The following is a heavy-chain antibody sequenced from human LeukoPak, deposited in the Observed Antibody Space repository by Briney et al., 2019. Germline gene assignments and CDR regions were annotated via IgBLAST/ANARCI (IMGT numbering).Heavy chain of an antibody. CDR3: TRDRGAYNLYDY. V-gene: IGHV3-49*03. D-gene: IGHD1-1*01. J-gene: IGHJ4*02. Sequence: GGSLRLSCTASGFTFGDYAMSWIRQAPGKGLEWVGFIRSKAYGETADYAASVKGRFTISRDNSKAIAYLQMNSLKTEDTAVYHCTRDRGAYNLYDYWGQGTLVTVSS. CDR2: IRSKAYGETA. CDR1: GFTFGDYA.